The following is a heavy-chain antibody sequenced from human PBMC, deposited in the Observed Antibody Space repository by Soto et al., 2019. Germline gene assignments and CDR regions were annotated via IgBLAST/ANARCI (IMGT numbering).Heavy chain of an antibody. CDR2: IWYDGSNK. Sequence: GGSLRLSCAASGFTFSSHGMHWVRQAPGKGLEWVAVIWYDGSNKYYADFVKGRFTISRDNSKNTLYLQMHSLRAEDTAVYYCARDKFYYESSGYLDSWGQGTLVTVSS. D-gene: IGHD3-22*01. V-gene: IGHV3-33*01. CDR1: GFTFSSHG. CDR3: ARDKFYYESSGYLDS. J-gene: IGHJ4*02.